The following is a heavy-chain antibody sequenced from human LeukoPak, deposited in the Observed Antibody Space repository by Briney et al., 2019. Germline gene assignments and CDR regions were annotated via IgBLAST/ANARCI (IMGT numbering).Heavy chain of an antibody. V-gene: IGHV1-2*02. CDR3: ASLDTPMVTNDAFDI. CDR2: INPNSGGT. Sequence: ASVKVSCKASGYTFTGYYMHWVRQAPGQGLEWMGWINPNSGGTNYAQKFQGRVTMTRDTSISTAYMELSRLRSDDTAVYYCASLDTPMVTNDAFDIWGQGTMVTVSS. D-gene: IGHD5-18*01. CDR1: GYTFTGYY. J-gene: IGHJ3*02.